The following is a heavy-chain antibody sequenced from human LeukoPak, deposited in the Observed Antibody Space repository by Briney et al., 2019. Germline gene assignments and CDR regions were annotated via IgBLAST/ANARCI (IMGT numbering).Heavy chain of an antibody. V-gene: IGHV3-23*01. CDR2: ISGGGGST. J-gene: IGHJ4*02. D-gene: IGHD1-26*01. Sequence: GGSLRLSCAASGFTFNNYAMSWVRQAPGKGLEWVSTISGGGGSTYYADSVKGRFTISRDNPKNTLYLQMNSLRAEDTAVYYCAEGYSGSYFSYWGQGTLVTVSS. CDR3: AEGYSGSYFSY. CDR1: GFTFNNYA.